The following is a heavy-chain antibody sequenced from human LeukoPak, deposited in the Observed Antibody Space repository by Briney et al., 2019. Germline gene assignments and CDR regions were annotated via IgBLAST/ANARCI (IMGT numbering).Heavy chain of an antibody. CDR3: ARVNGGYTFDY. Sequence: SETLSLTCTVSGGSISSYYRSWIRQPPGKGLEWIGYIYYSGSTNYNPSLKSRVTISVDTSKNQFSLKLSSVTAADTAVYYCARVNGGYTFDYWGQGTLVTVSS. V-gene: IGHV4-59*01. CDR1: GGSISSYY. CDR2: IYYSGST. J-gene: IGHJ4*02. D-gene: IGHD4-17*01.